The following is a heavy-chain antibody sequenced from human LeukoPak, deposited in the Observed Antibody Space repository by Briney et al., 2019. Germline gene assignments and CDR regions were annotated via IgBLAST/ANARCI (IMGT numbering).Heavy chain of an antibody. J-gene: IGHJ3*02. CDR2: IYYSGST. D-gene: IGHD6-19*01. Sequence: PSETLSLTCAVSGGSVSSGGDYWSWIRQPPGKALAWLGYIYYSGSTNYNPSLKSRVTISVDTSKNQFSLKLSSVTAADTAVYYCATRREAVAGPWDAFDIWGQGTMVTVSS. CDR3: ATRREAVAGPWDAFDI. V-gene: IGHV4-61*08. CDR1: GGSVSSGGDY.